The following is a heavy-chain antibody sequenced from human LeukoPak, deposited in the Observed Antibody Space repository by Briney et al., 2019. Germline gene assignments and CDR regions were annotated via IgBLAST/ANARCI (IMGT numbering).Heavy chain of an antibody. Sequence: GGSLRLSCAASGFTFSSYWMSGVRQAPGKGREWVANLKQDGSEKYYVDSVKGRFTISRDNAKNSLYLQMNSLRAEDTAVYYCARVQAYDFWSAPFDYWGQGTLVTVSS. CDR3: ARVQAYDFWSAPFDY. V-gene: IGHV3-7*01. J-gene: IGHJ4*02. CDR2: LKQDGSEK. D-gene: IGHD3-3*01. CDR1: GFTFSSYW.